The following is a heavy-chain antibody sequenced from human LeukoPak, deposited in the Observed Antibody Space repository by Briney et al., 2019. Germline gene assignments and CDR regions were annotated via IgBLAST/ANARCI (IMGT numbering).Heavy chain of an antibody. J-gene: IGHJ4*02. D-gene: IGHD3-10*01. Sequence: LGGSLRLSCAASGFTVSSTYMSWVRQAPGKGLEWVSVIYSGGSTYYADSVKGRFTISRDKSKNTLYLQMNSLRAEDTAVYYCAKDLLLWFGELLYDYFDYWGQGTLVTVSS. CDR2: IYSGGST. CDR1: GFTVSSTY. V-gene: IGHV3-53*01. CDR3: AKDLLLWFGELLYDYFDY.